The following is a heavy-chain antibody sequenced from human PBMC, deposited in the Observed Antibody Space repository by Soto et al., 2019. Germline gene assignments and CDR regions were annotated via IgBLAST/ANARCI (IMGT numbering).Heavy chain of an antibody. Sequence: EVKLLESGGGLAQPGGSLRLSCVGSGFTFDSYAISWVRQAPGERLQWIAAISGSADGTDYAHSVRGRFTISRDNAKKTVQLQTDSRRGEDTAVYLCAKDTVGGDSFWSGYYSDGLDVWGQGTLVSVS. CDR3: AKDTVGGDSFWSGYYSDGLDV. CDR2: ISGSADGT. D-gene: IGHD3-3*01. J-gene: IGHJ3*01. V-gene: IGHV3-23*01. CDR1: GFTFDSYA.